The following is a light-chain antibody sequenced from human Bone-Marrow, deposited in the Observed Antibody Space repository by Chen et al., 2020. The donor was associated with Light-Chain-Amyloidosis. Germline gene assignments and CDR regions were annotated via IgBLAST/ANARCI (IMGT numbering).Light chain of an antibody. CDR2: RNN. J-gene: IGLJ2*01. Sequence: QSVLTQPPSASGTPGQRVTISCSGSSSNIGSNYVYWYQQLPGTAPKLLIYRNNQRPSGVADRFSVSKSGTSASLAIRGLRSEDEADYYCAAWDDSLSAYVVFGGGNKLTV. CDR1: SSNIGSNY. CDR3: AAWDDSLSAYVV. V-gene: IGLV1-47*01.